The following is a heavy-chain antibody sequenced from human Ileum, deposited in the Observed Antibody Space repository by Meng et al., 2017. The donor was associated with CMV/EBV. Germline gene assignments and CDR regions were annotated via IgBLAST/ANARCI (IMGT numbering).Heavy chain of an antibody. V-gene: IGHV1-2*02. Sequence: ASVKVSCKASGYTFTDFYIHWMRQAPGQGLEWMGWINGNSGATFYAQTFQGRVTFTRDTSIRAAYMELGSLTSDDTARYFCARRGGYAYSLFDYWGQGSMVTVSS. CDR2: INGNSGAT. D-gene: IGHD5-12*01. J-gene: IGHJ4*02. CDR1: GYTFTDFY. CDR3: ARRGGYAYSLFDY.